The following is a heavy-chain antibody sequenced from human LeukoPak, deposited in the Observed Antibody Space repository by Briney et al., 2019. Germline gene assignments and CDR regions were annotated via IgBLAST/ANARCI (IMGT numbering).Heavy chain of an antibody. CDR3: APIRDGYNDAYDL. V-gene: IGHV1-46*01. Sequence: ASVKLTCKASGYTFTNSYIHWLRHAPGQVLEWMGLINPDYGHTNYAQNFQGRVTLTRDTSTSTVYMELSRLTTEDTALQSCAPIRDGYNDAYDLWGQGTVVTVPS. CDR2: INPDYGHT. CDR1: GYTFTNSY. D-gene: IGHD5-24*01. J-gene: IGHJ3*01.